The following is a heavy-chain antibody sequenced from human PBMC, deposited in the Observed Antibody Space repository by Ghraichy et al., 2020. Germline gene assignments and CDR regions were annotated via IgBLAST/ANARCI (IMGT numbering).Heavy chain of an antibody. Sequence: GGSLRLACAASGFTFSGYGMNWVRQAPGKGLEWVSSISSSSSYIYYADSVKGRFTISRDNAKSSLYLQMNSLRAEDTAVYYCARDDIAAVGTFDYWGQGTLVTVSS. J-gene: IGHJ4*02. CDR2: ISSSSSYI. D-gene: IGHD6-13*01. CDR3: ARDDIAAVGTFDY. V-gene: IGHV3-21*01. CDR1: GFTFSGYG.